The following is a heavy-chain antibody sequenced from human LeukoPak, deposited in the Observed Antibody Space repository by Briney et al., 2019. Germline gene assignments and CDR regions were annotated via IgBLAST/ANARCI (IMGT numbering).Heavy chain of an antibody. CDR3: ARDRGTTRNNWFDP. J-gene: IGHJ5*02. Sequence: SETLSLTCTVYGASISSSYWSWIRQPPGKGLEWIGYMYYSGATNYNPSLKSRVTISVDTSKNQFSLKLSSVTAADTAVYCCARDRGTTRNNWFDPWGQGTLVPVSS. V-gene: IGHV4-59*01. CDR2: MYYSGAT. D-gene: IGHD2-2*01. CDR1: GASISSSY.